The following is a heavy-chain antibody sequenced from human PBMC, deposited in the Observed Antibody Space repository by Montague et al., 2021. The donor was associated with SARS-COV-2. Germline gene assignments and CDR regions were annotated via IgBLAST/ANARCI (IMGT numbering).Heavy chain of an antibody. CDR3: AKLSIYGSGSYDKGDAFDI. J-gene: IGHJ3*02. V-gene: IGHV3-9*01. Sequence: SLRLSCAASGFTFDDYAMHWVRQARGKGLEWVSGISWNSGSIGYADSVKGRFTISRDNAKNSLYLQMNSLRAEDTALYYCAKLSIYGSGSYDKGDAFDIWGQGTMVTVSS. CDR2: ISWNSGSI. CDR1: GFTFDDYA. D-gene: IGHD3-10*01.